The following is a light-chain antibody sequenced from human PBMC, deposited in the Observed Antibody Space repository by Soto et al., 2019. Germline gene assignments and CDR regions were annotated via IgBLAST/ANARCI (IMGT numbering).Light chain of an antibody. CDR1: QSFLYSSNNENY. Sequence: DIVMTQSPDSLAVSLGERATINCRSSQSFLYSSNNENYLALYQQKAGQPPKLLIYWASTRESGVPDRFSGSGSGTDFTLSISSLQAEDVAVYYCQQYYSTPLTFGGGTKVDIK. CDR2: WAS. V-gene: IGKV4-1*01. CDR3: QQYYSTPLT. J-gene: IGKJ4*01.